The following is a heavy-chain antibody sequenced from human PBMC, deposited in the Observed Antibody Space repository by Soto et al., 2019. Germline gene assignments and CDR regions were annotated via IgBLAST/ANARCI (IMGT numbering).Heavy chain of an antibody. V-gene: IGHV5-51*01. CDR3: AGSSSWYPSWFDP. CDR2: IYPGVSDT. J-gene: IGHJ5*02. CDR1: GYSFTSYW. Sequence: GESLKISCKGSGYSFTSYWIGWVRQMPGKGLEWMGIIYPGVSDTRYSPSFQGQVTISADKSISTAYLQWSSLKASDTAMYYCAGSSSWYPSWFDPWGQGTLVTVSS. D-gene: IGHD6-13*01.